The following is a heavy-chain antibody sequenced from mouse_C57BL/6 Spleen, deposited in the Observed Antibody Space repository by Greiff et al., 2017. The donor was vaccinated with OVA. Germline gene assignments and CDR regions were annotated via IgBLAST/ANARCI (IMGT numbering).Heavy chain of an antibody. Sequence: QVQLQQPGTELVKPGASVKLSCKASGYTFTSYWMHWVKQRPGQGLEWIGNINPSNGGTNYNEKFKSKATLTVDKSSSTAYMQLSSLTSEDSEVYNCEREGIYYDYLLDYWGQGTTLTVSS. CDR2: INPSNGGT. J-gene: IGHJ2*01. CDR3: EREGIYYDYLLDY. CDR1: GYTFTSYW. D-gene: IGHD2-4*01. V-gene: IGHV1-53*01.